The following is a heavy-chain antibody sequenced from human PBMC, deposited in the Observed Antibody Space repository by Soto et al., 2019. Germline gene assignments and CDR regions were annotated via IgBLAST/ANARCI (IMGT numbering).Heavy chain of an antibody. V-gene: IGHV4-59*01. Sequence: LPETLSLTCTVSGGSISSYYWSWIRQPPGKGLEWIGYIYYSGSTNYNPSLKSRVTISVDTSKNQFSLKLSSVTAADTAVYYCARVNYDILTGNRNAFDIWGQGTMVTVS. CDR3: ARVNYDILTGNRNAFDI. J-gene: IGHJ3*02. CDR1: GGSISSYY. D-gene: IGHD3-9*01. CDR2: IYYSGST.